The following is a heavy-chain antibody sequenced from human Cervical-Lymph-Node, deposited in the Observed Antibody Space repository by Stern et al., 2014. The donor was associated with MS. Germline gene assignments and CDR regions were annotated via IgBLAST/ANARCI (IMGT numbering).Heavy chain of an antibody. Sequence: QVQLVQSGAEVKKPGASVKVSCKASGYTFTSYYMHWVRQAPGQGLEWMGVINPSSDSTSSAQKFQGRVTMTRDTSTSTVYMELSSLTSEDTAVYYCARFEGLPTYYDFWSAPGTAYFDYWGQGTLVTVSS. J-gene: IGHJ4*02. CDR1: GYTFTSYY. V-gene: IGHV1-46*01. D-gene: IGHD3-3*01. CDR3: ARFEGLPTYYDFWSAPGTAYFDY. CDR2: INPSSDST.